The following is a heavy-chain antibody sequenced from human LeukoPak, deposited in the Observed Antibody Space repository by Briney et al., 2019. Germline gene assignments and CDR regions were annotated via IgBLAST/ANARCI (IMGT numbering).Heavy chain of an antibody. V-gene: IGHV4-39*07. CDR1: GGSISSSSYY. Sequence: SETLSLTRTVSGGSISSSSYYCGWIRQSPGKGLECIGIVYYSGTTYYNPSLKCRVTISVDTSKNKFSLKLSSVTGADTAGYYCARDDGVAATGTFAFDYWGQGTLVTVSA. CDR3: ARDDGVAATGTFAFDY. J-gene: IGHJ4*02. CDR2: VYYSGTT. D-gene: IGHD6-13*01.